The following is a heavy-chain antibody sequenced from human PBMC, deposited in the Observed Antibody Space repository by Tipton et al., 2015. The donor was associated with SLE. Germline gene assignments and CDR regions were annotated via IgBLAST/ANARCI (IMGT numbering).Heavy chain of an antibody. CDR1: GGSISSHY. D-gene: IGHD6-19*01. J-gene: IGHJ4*02. Sequence: TLSLTCTVSGGSISSHYWSWIRQPPGKGLEWIGYIYYSGSTNYNPSLTSRVTISVDTSKNQFSLKLSSVTAADTAVYYCARESPGYSSGWIDYWGQGTLVTVSS. CDR3: ARESPGYSSGWIDY. CDR2: IYYSGST. V-gene: IGHV4-59*11.